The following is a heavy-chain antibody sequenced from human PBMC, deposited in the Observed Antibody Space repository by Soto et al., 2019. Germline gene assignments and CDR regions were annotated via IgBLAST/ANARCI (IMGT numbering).Heavy chain of an antibody. D-gene: IGHD1-1*01. Sequence: GGSLRLSCAASGFTFSSHSMNWVRQAPGKGLEWVSYISSSSSIIYYTDSVKGRFTISRDNDKHTLYLQMNSLRDEDTAVYYCAGLVGTTPLHGMDVWGHGTTVTVSS. V-gene: IGHV3-48*02. CDR1: GFTFSSHS. CDR3: AGLVGTTPLHGMDV. J-gene: IGHJ6*02. CDR2: ISSSSSII.